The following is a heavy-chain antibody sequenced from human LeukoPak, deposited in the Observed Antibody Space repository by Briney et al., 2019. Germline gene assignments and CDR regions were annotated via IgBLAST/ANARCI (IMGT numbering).Heavy chain of an antibody. V-gene: IGHV3-23*01. Sequence: GGSLRLSCAASGFTFSSYAMSWVRQAPGKGLEWVSAISGSDGSTYYADSVKGRFTITRDNSKNTLYLQMNSLSAEDTAVYYCEKDLGGSGDYRPYWGQGSVVTVSS. D-gene: IGHD2-21*02. CDR3: EKDLGGSGDYRPY. J-gene: IGHJ4*02. CDR2: ISGSDGST. CDR1: GFTFSSYA.